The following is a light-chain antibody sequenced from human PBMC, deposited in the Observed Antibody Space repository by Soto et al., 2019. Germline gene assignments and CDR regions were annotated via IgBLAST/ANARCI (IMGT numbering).Light chain of an antibody. CDR3: QSADSSGTLMV. Sequence: SYELTQPPSVSVSPGQTARITCSGDALPKQYAYWYQQKPGQAPVLVIYKDSERPSGIPERFSGSSSGTTVTLTIRGVQAEDEADYYCQSADSSGTLMVFGGGTKLTVL. J-gene: IGLJ2*01. V-gene: IGLV3-25*03. CDR2: KDS. CDR1: ALPKQY.